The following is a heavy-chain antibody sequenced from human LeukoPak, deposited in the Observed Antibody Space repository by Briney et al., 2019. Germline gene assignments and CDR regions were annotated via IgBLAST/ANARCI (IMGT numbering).Heavy chain of an antibody. CDR3: ATLWFGELFPIMDV. CDR2: FDPEDGET. Sequence: ASVKVSYKVSGYTLTELSMHWVRQAPGKGLEWMGGFDPEDGETIYAQKFQGRVTMTEDTSTDTAYMGLSSLRSEDTAVYYCATLWFGELFPIMDVWGKGTTVTVSS. D-gene: IGHD3-10*01. J-gene: IGHJ6*04. V-gene: IGHV1-24*01. CDR1: GYTLTELS.